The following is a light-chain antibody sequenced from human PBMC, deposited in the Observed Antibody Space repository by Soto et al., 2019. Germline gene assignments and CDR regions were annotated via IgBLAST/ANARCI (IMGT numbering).Light chain of an antibody. J-gene: IGLJ3*02. Sequence: QSALTQPAAVSGSPGQSITISCTGTNSDVGSYDLVSWYQQHPGKAPKLMIFEFNKRPSGVSNRFSGSKSGNTASLTISGLQAEDESDYYCCSYAGGSTYVLFGGGTKLTVL. V-gene: IGLV2-23*02. CDR3: CSYAGGSTYVL. CDR2: EFN. CDR1: NSDVGSYDL.